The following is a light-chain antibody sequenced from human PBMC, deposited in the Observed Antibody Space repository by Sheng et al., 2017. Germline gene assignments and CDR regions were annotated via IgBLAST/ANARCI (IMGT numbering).Light chain of an antibody. J-gene: IGKJ4*01. V-gene: IGKV1-39*01. CDR3: QQYNSWLALT. Sequence: IQMTQSPSSLSASIGDRVTITCRASQNINNYLSWYQQKSGQAPKLLIYRASSLQSGVPSRFSGRRSGTDFTLTISSLQSEDVAVYYCQQYNSWLALTFGGGTKVEIK. CDR1: QNINNY. CDR2: RAS.